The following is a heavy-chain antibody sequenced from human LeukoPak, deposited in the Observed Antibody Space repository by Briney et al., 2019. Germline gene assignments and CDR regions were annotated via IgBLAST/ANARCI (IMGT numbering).Heavy chain of an antibody. J-gene: IGHJ4*02. CDR1: GFTFSSYS. CDR2: ISSSSSYI. D-gene: IGHD2-2*01. V-gene: IGHV3-21*01. Sequence: GGSLRLSCAASGFTFSSYSMNWVRQAPGEGLEWVSSISSSSSYIYYADSVKGRFTISRDNAKNSLYLQMNSLRAEDTAVYYCAGDFAAAIDYWGQGTLVTVSS. CDR3: AGDFAAAIDY.